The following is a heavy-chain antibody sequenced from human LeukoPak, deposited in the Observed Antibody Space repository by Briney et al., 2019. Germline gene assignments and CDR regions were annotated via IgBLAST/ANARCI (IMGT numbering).Heavy chain of an antibody. Sequence: GASVKVSCKASGYTFTSYGISWVRQAPGQGLEWMGWISAYNGNTNYAQKLQGRVTMTTDTSTSTAYMDLRSLRSDDTAVYYRARSPHYYGSGSSNGPWGQGTLVTVSP. J-gene: IGHJ5*02. D-gene: IGHD3-10*01. CDR2: ISAYNGNT. CDR1: GYTFTSYG. V-gene: IGHV1-18*01. CDR3: ARSPHYYGSGSSNGP.